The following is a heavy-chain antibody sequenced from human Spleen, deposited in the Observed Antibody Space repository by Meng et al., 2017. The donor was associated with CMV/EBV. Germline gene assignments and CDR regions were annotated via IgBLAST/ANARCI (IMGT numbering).Heavy chain of an antibody. Sequence: ASVKVSCKASGYSFANFGISWVRQAPGQGLEWMGWINPNSGGTNYAQKFQGRVTMTRDTSISTAYMELSRLRSDDTAVYYCARALLGWNYVFDYWGQGTLVTVSS. J-gene: IGHJ4*02. CDR2: INPNSGGT. CDR1: GYSFANFG. D-gene: IGHD1-7*01. CDR3: ARALLGWNYVFDY. V-gene: IGHV1-2*02.